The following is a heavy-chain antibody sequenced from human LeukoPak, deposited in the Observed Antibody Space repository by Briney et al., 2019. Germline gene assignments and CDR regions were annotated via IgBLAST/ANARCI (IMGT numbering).Heavy chain of an antibody. V-gene: IGHV3-30-3*01. CDR1: GFTFSSYA. CDR2: ISYDGSNK. D-gene: IGHD4-17*01. CDR3: ARGGSDYGPFDY. Sequence: GRSLRLSCAASGFTFSSYAMHWVRQAPGKGLEWVAVISYDGSNKYYADSVKGRFTTSRDNSKNTLYLQMNSLRAEDTAAYYCARGGSDYGPFDYWGQGTLVTVSS. J-gene: IGHJ4*02.